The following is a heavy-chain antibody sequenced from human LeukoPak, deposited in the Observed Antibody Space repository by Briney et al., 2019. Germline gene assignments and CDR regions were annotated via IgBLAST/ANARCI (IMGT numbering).Heavy chain of an antibody. V-gene: IGHV3-23*01. J-gene: IGHJ4*02. D-gene: IGHD4-23*01. CDR3: AKVTYGGNSNYFDY. CDR1: GFTFSSYA. Sequence: GSLRLSCAASGFTFSSYAISWVRQAPGKGLEWVSTISGSGYSTYYADSVEGRFTFSRDNSKNTLYPQMNSLRAEDTAVYYCAKVTYGGNSNYFDYWGQGTLVTVSS. CDR2: ISGSGYST.